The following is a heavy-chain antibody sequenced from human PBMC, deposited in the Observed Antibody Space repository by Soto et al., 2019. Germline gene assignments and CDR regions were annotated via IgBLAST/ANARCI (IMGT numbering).Heavy chain of an antibody. CDR1: GFTFSNAW. V-gene: IGHV3-15*07. CDR2: IKSKTDGGTT. J-gene: IGHJ6*02. D-gene: IGHD3-22*01. Sequence: GGSLRLSCAASGFTFSNAWMNWVRQAPGKGLEWVGRIKSKTDGGTTDYAAPVKGRFTISRDDSKNTLYLQMNSLKTEDTAVYYCTTDHVVVVISIRADYYYYGMDVWGQGTTVTVSS. CDR3: TTDHVVVVISIRADYYYYGMDV.